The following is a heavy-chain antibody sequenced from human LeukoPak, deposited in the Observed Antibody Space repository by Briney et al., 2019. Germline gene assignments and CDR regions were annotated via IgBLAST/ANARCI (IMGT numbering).Heavy chain of an antibody. Sequence: GGSLRLSCAASGFTFSSYGMHWVRQAPGKGLEWVAVISYDGSNKYYADSVKGRFTISRDNSKNTLYLQMNSLRAEDTAVYYCARGHYYDFWSGYFRPWGQGTMVTVSS. CDR3: ARGHYYDFWSGYFRP. J-gene: IGHJ3*01. D-gene: IGHD3-3*01. V-gene: IGHV3-30*03. CDR2: ISYDGSNK. CDR1: GFTFSSYG.